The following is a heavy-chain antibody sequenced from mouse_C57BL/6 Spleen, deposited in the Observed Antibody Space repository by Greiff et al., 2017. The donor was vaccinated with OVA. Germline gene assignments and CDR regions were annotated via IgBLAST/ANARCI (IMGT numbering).Heavy chain of an antibody. Sequence: VKLQESGPGLVAPSQSLSITCTVSGFSLTSYGVDWVRQSPGKGLEWLGVIWGVGSTNYNSALKSRLSISKDNSKSQVFLKMNSLQTDDTAMYYCASASAGTGFAYWGQGTLVTVSA. D-gene: IGHD4-1*01. V-gene: IGHV2-6*01. CDR2: IWGVGST. J-gene: IGHJ3*01. CDR1: GFSLTSYG. CDR3: ASASAGTGFAY.